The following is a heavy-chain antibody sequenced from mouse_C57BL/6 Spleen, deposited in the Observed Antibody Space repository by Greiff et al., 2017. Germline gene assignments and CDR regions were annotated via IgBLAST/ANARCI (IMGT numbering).Heavy chain of an antibody. V-gene: IGHV3-6*01. CDR3: ARSEDYAVDY. D-gene: IGHD2-4*01. CDR1: GYSITSGYY. Sequence: ESGPGLVKPSQSLSLTCSVTGYSITSGYYWNWIRQFPGNKLEWMGYISYDGSNNYNPSLKNRISITRDTSKNQFFLKLNSVTTEDTATYYCARSEDYAVDYWGQGTTLTVSS. CDR2: ISYDGSN. J-gene: IGHJ2*01.